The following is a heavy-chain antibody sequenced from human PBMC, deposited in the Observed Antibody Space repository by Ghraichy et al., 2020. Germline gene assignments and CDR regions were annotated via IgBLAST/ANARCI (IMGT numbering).Heavy chain of an antibody. Sequence: GESLNISCAASGFTFSSYGMHWVRQAPGKGLEWVAFIRYDGSNKYYADSVKGRFTISRDNSKNTLYLQMNSLRAEDTAVYYCAKVYYRRDLYYFDYWGQGTLVTVSS. CDR2: IRYDGSNK. J-gene: IGHJ4*02. D-gene: IGHD3-10*01. V-gene: IGHV3-30*02. CDR3: AKVYYRRDLYYFDY. CDR1: GFTFSSYG.